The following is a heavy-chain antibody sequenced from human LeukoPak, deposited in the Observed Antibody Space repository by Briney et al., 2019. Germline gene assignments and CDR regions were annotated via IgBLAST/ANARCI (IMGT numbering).Heavy chain of an antibody. V-gene: IGHV4-34*01. Sequence: SETLSLTCAVYGGSFSGYYWSWIRQPPGKGLEWIGEINHSGSTNYNPSLKSRVTISVDTSKNQFSLKLSSVTAADTAVYYCARDITGSSRPWYFDLWGRGTLVTVSS. J-gene: IGHJ2*01. CDR3: ARDITGSSRPWYFDL. CDR2: INHSGST. D-gene: IGHD6-13*01. CDR1: GGSFSGYY.